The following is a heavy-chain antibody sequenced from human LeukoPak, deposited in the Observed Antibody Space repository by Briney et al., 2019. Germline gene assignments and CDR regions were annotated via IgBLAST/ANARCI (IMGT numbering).Heavy chain of an antibody. CDR2: IYPGDSDT. V-gene: IGHV5-51*01. Sequence: GESLKISCKGSGYTSTSYWIGWVRQMPGKGLEWMGIIYPGDSDTRYSPSFQGQVTISADKSISTAYLQWSSLKASDTAMYYCARQGITIFGVVNPIDYWGQGTLVTVSS. CDR1: GYTSTSYW. D-gene: IGHD3-3*01. J-gene: IGHJ4*02. CDR3: ARQGITIFGVVNPIDY.